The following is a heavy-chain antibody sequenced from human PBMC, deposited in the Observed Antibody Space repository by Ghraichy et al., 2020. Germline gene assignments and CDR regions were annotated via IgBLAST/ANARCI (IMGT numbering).Heavy chain of an antibody. Sequence: GGSLRLSCAASGFTFSAYGMHWVRQTPGKGLEWVAIISCDGSNTHYADSVKGRFTISRDNSKNTLYLQMNSLRADDTAIYYCAKDFDAHCGGYCSFFDYWGQGTLVTVSS. CDR3: AKDFDAHCGGYCSFFDY. D-gene: IGHD2-21*02. CDR2: ISCDGSNT. CDR1: GFTFSAYG. J-gene: IGHJ4*02. V-gene: IGHV3-30*18.